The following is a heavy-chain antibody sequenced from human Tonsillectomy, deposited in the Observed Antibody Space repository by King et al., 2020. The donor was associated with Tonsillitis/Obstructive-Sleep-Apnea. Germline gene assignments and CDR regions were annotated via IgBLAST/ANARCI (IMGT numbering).Heavy chain of an antibody. J-gene: IGHJ4*02. CDR1: GGSISSGGYY. V-gene: IGHV4-31*03. CDR3: AGVNFSGYHAGDFDY. CDR2: IYYSGST. D-gene: IGHD3-22*01. Sequence: QLQESGPGLVKPSQTLSLTCTVSGGSISSGGYYWSWIRQHPGKGLEWIGYIYYSGSTYYNPSLKSRVTISVDTSKNQFSLKLSSVIAADTAVYYCAGVNFSGYHAGDFDYWGQGTLVTVSS.